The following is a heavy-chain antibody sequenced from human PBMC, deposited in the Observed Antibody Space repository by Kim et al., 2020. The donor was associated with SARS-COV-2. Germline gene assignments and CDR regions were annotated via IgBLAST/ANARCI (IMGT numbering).Heavy chain of an antibody. J-gene: IGHJ6*02. CDR3: ATAPNYYGSGSSTTHYGMDV. Sequence: RFTISRDNAKNSLYLQINSLRDEDTAVYYCATAPNYYGSGSSTTHYGMDVWGQGTTVTVSS. D-gene: IGHD3-10*01. V-gene: IGHV3-48*02.